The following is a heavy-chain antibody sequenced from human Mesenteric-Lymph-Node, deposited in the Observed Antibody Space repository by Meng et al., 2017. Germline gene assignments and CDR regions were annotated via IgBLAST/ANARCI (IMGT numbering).Heavy chain of an antibody. CDR3: TRDLGGVPGSFFDF. D-gene: IGHD6-19*01. CDR2: ISAYNGNR. V-gene: IGHV1-18*01. Sequence: QVQLVQSGPEVKKPGASLKVSCKASGYTFTDFGISWVRQAPGQGLEWMGWISAYNGNRDYAQKFQGRATMTTDTSTSTTYLELRNLGSDDTAVFYCTRDLGGVPGSFFDFWGQGTLVTVSS. J-gene: IGHJ4*02. CDR1: GYTFTDFG.